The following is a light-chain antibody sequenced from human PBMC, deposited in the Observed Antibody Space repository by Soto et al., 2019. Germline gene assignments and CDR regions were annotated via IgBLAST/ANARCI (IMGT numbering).Light chain of an antibody. Sequence: DIQMTQSPSSLSASVEDRVIITCRASQSISNHLNWYQQKPGKAPKLLIFAASSLQSGVPSRFSGSRSGPDFTITISSLQPEDFATYYCQQSYSSPPTFGQGTKVDIK. CDR2: AAS. CDR3: QQSYSSPPT. V-gene: IGKV1-39*01. J-gene: IGKJ1*01. CDR1: QSISNH.